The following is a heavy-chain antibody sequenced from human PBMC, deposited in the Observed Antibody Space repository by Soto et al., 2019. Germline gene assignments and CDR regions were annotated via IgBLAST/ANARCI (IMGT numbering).Heavy chain of an antibody. Sequence: GGSLRLSCAASGFSFSTYWMTWVRQAPGKGLEWVANIKQDGSAKYYVDSVKGRFTISRDNAKNSLFLQMNSLRAEDTALYYCARLKGNSYGYDAFDIWGQGTMVTVSS. D-gene: IGHD5-18*01. CDR1: GFSFSTYW. J-gene: IGHJ3*02. V-gene: IGHV3-7*04. CDR3: ARLKGNSYGYDAFDI. CDR2: IKQDGSAK.